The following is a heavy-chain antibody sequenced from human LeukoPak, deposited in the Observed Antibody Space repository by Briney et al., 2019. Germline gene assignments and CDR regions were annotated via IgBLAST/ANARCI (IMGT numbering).Heavy chain of an antibody. CDR3: ARGSGSDYDSSGYYLD. CDR1: GYTFTSYG. J-gene: IGHJ4*02. D-gene: IGHD3-22*01. V-gene: IGHV1-18*01. Sequence: GASVKVSCKASGYTFTSYGISWVRQAPGQGLEWMGWISAYNGNTNYAQKLQGRVTVTTDTSTSTAYMELRGLRSDDTAVYYCARGSGSDYDSSGYYLDWGRGTLVTVSS. CDR2: ISAYNGNT.